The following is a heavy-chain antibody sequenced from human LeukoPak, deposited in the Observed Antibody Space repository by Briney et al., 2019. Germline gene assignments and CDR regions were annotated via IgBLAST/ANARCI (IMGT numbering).Heavy chain of an antibody. Sequence: GGSLRLSCAAAEFTFSSYEMNWVRQAQGKGLEWVSYISSSGSTIYYADSVKGRFTISRDNAKNSLYLQMNSLRAEDTAVYYCARDHGDYVFPSGFDYWGQGTLVTVSS. CDR3: ARDHGDYVFPSGFDY. CDR1: EFTFSSYE. J-gene: IGHJ4*02. CDR2: ISSSGSTI. D-gene: IGHD4-17*01. V-gene: IGHV3-48*03.